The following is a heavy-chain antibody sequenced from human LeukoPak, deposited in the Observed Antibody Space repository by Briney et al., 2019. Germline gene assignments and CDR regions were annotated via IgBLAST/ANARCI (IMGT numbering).Heavy chain of an antibody. D-gene: IGHD4-23*01. Sequence: SETLSLTCTLSGYSISSGYYWGWIRQPPGKGLEWIGSIYHSGSTYYNPSLKSRVTISVDTSKNQFSLKLSSVTAADTAVYYCARDKGSTVVTPVRFDPWGQGTLVTVSS. CDR1: GYSISSGYY. J-gene: IGHJ5*02. V-gene: IGHV4-38-2*02. CDR2: IYHSGST. CDR3: ARDKGSTVVTPVRFDP.